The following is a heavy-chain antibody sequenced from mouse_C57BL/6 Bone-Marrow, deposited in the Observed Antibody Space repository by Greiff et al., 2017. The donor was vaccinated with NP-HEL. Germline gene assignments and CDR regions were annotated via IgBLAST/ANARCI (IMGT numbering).Heavy chain of an antibody. D-gene: IGHD1-1*01. CDR1: GYTFTSYW. Sequence: QVQLQQPGAELVMPGASVKLSCKASGYTFTSYWMHWVKQRPGQGLEWIGEIDPSDSYTNYNQKFKGKSTLTVDKSSSTAYMQLSSLTSEDSAVYYCEREDYYAPYYFDYWGQGTTLTVSS. CDR2: IDPSDSYT. J-gene: IGHJ2*01. V-gene: IGHV1-69*01. CDR3: EREDYYAPYYFDY.